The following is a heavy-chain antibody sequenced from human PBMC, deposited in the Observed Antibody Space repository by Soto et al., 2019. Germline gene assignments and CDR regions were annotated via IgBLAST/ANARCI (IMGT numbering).Heavy chain of an antibody. Sequence: QVQLVQSGAEVKKPGASAKVSCKASGYTFSSYDIHWVRQAPGQGLEWMGWTNPNSGNTGYAQKFQGRVTMTRDMSKNTAYMELSSLRSEDTAIYYCARAGGSSWYGDVDYWGQGTLVTVSS. CDR1: GYTFSSYD. V-gene: IGHV1-8*01. J-gene: IGHJ4*02. CDR3: ARAGGSSWYGDVDY. CDR2: TNPNSGNT. D-gene: IGHD6-13*01.